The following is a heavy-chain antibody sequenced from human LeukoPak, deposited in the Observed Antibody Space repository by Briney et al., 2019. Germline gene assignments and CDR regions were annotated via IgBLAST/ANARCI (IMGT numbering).Heavy chain of an antibody. Sequence: GASVKVSCKASGYTFTSYGISWVRQAPGQGLEWMGWISAYNGNTIYAQKLQGRVTMTTDTSTSTAYMELRSLRSDDTAVYYCARVVNRMITFGGVIAPPPDYWGQGTLVTVSS. V-gene: IGHV1-18*01. CDR2: ISAYNGNT. CDR3: ARVVNRMITFGGVIAPPPDY. J-gene: IGHJ4*02. D-gene: IGHD3-16*02. CDR1: GYTFTSYG.